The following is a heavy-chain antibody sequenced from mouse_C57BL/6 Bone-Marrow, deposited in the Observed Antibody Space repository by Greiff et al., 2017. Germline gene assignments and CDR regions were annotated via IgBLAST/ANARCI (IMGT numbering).Heavy chain of an antibody. CDR1: GFTFSSYS. CDR2: ISDGGSYT. V-gene: IGHV5-4*01. D-gene: IGHD1-1*01. Sequence: EVMLVESGGGLVKPGGSLKLSCAASGFTFSSYSMSWVRQTPEKSLEWVATISDGGSYTYYPENVKGRFTISRDNAKNNLYLQMSHLTSEDTAMYYCAREVAYYVLAYWGQGTLVTVSA. CDR3: AREVAYYVLAY. J-gene: IGHJ3*01.